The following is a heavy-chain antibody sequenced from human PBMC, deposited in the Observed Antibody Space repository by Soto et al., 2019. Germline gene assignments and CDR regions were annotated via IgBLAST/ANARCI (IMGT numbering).Heavy chain of an antibody. CDR1: GYTLNELN. D-gene: IGHD1-26*01. V-gene: IGHV1-24*01. CDR2: FDPDDRDDNT. Sequence: ASVNGSFKGSGYTLNELNMHWLRQTPLKGLDVMGGFDPDDRDDNTVSAHTFQDRLTMTEDTSTNTAHMELSSLKSGDTAVYYCETRSPRGRRVGINNVHFDSRGQGNMVPVS. CDR3: ETRSPRGRRVGINNVHFDS. J-gene: IGHJ5*01.